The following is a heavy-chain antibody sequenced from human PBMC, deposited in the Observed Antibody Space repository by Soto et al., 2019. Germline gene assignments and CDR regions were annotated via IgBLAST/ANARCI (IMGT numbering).Heavy chain of an antibody. J-gene: IGHJ3*02. D-gene: IGHD2-2*01. V-gene: IGHV1-69*02. CDR2: IIPILGIA. CDR3: ASLYCSSTSCLNAFDI. Sequence: SVKVSCKASGGTFSSYTISWVRQAPGQGLEWMGRIIPILGIANYAQKFQGRVTITADKSTSTAYMELSSLRSEDTAVYYCASLYCSSTSCLNAFDIWGQGTMVTVSS. CDR1: GGTFSSYT.